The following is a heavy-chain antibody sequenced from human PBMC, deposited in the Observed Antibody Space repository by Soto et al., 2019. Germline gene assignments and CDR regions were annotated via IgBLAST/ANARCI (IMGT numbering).Heavy chain of an antibody. Sequence: DVQLAESGGGLVQPGGSLRLSCVASGQTFNRYWMSWVRQAPGKGLEWVANIKQDGSEEYYVDSVKGRFTISRDNAKKALYLQVTSVRAEDTAMYYCVRTHFDSWSFDLYGMHVRGQGTKVIVSS. CDR2: IKQDGSEE. V-gene: IGHV3-7*03. D-gene: IGHD3-3*01. CDR1: GQTFNRYW. CDR3: VRTHFDSWSFDLYGMHV. J-gene: IGHJ6*02.